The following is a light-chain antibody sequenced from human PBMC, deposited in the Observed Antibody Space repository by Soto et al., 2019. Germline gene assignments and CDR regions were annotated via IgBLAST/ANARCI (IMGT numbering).Light chain of an antibody. CDR2: GAS. Sequence: EIVMTQFPATLSVSPGERATLSCRASQSVSSNLAWYQQRPGQAPRLLIYGASTRATGIPVRFSGSGSGTDFTLTISSLQSEDFAVYYCQQYDNWPSFTFGPGTKVDIK. CDR3: QQYDNWPSFT. V-gene: IGKV3-15*01. J-gene: IGKJ3*01. CDR1: QSVSSN.